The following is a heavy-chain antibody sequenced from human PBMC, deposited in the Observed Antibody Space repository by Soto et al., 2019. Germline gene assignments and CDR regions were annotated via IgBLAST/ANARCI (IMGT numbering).Heavy chain of an antibody. Sequence: EVQLLESGGGLVQPGGSLRLSCAASGFTCSSYAMSWVRQAPGKGLEWVSAISGSGGSTYYADSVKGRFTISRDNSKNTLYLQMNSLRAEDTAVYYCAKGSSGWYERFDYWGKGTLGTVSS. CDR3: AKGSSGWYERFDY. J-gene: IGHJ4*02. V-gene: IGHV3-23*01. D-gene: IGHD6-19*01. CDR2: ISGSGGST. CDR1: GFTCSSYA.